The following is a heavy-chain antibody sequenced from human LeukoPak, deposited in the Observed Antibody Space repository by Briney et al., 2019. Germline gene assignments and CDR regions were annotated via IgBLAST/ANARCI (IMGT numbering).Heavy chain of an antibody. CDR1: GCSISSGTYY. CDR2: ISYSGST. Sequence: SETLSLTCTVSGCSISSGTYYWGWIRQPPGKGLEWIGSISYSGSTYYSSSLMSRLTISVDTSKNQFSLRLTSLTAADTAVYYCARGVRGPTTLFYYYYMDVWGKGTTVTVSS. CDR3: ARGVRGPTTLFYYYYMDV. V-gene: IGHV4-39*07. J-gene: IGHJ6*03. D-gene: IGHD3-10*01.